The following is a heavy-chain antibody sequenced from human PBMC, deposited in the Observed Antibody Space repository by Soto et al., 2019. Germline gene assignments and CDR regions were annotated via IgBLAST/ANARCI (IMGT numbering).Heavy chain of an antibody. Sequence: GGSLRLSCAASGFTFSSYSMNWVRQAPGKGLEWVSSISSSSSYIYYADSVKGRFTISRDNAKNSLYLQMNSLRAEDTAVYYCARENSGYDSAAFDIWGQGTMVTVSS. D-gene: IGHD5-12*01. J-gene: IGHJ3*02. CDR3: ARENSGYDSAAFDI. V-gene: IGHV3-21*01. CDR2: ISSSSSYI. CDR1: GFTFSSYS.